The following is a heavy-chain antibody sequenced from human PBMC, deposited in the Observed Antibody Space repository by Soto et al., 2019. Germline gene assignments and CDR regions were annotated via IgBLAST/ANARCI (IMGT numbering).Heavy chain of an antibody. CDR1: GFTFNSYT. V-gene: IGHV3-30-3*01. J-gene: IGHJ3*02. Sequence: GGSLRLSCAASGFTFNSYTLHWVRQAPGKGLEWVAVISYDGSNKYYADSVKGRFTISRDNSKNTLYLQMNSLRPEDTAVYYFARPLGRYYDFSGSDAFDIWGQGTMVTVSS. D-gene: IGHD3-22*01. CDR3: ARPLGRYYDFSGSDAFDI. CDR2: ISYDGSNK.